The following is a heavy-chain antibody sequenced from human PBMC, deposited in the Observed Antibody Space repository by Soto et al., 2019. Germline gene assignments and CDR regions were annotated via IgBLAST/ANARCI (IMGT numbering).Heavy chain of an antibody. CDR3: ARDHLTSYDY. J-gene: IGHJ4*02. D-gene: IGHD2-21*02. Sequence: GGSLRLSFAASGFTFSSYAMHWVRQAPGKGLEWVAVISYDGSNKYYADSVKGRFTISRDNSKNTLYLQMNSLRAEDTAVYYCARDHLTSYDYWGQGTLVTVSS. CDR1: GFTFSSYA. CDR2: ISYDGSNK. V-gene: IGHV3-30-3*01.